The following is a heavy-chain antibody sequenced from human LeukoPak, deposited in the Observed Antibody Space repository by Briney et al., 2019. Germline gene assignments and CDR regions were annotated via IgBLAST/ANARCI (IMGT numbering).Heavy chain of an antibody. V-gene: IGHV3-48*02. CDR2: ISTTGTI. Sequence: GGSLRLSCAASGFTFSNYNMNWVRQAPGKGLEWVSYISTTGTIYYADSVKGRFTISRDNAKNSLFLQMNSLRDEDTAVYYCARDRGDGYRFDYWGEGTLVTVSS. D-gene: IGHD2-21*01. CDR3: ARDRGDGYRFDY. J-gene: IGHJ4*02. CDR1: GFTFSNYN.